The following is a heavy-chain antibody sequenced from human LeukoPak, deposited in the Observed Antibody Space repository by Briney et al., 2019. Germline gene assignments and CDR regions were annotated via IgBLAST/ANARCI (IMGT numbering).Heavy chain of an antibody. J-gene: IGHJ4*02. CDR1: GFTLSSYS. CDR3: ARGSRSYELY. V-gene: IGHV3-48*04. Sequence: GGSLRLSCAASGFTLSSYSMNWVREAPGEGLEWVSYISSSSSTIYYADSVKGRFTISRDNAKNSLYLQMNSLRAEDTAVYYCARGSRSYELYWGQGTLVTVSS. CDR2: ISSSSSTI. D-gene: IGHD1-26*01.